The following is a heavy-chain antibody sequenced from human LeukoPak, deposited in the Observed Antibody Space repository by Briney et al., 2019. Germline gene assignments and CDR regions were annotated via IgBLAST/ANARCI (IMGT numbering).Heavy chain of an antibody. V-gene: IGHV3-30*04. CDR1: GFTFSSYA. J-gene: IGHJ4*02. D-gene: IGHD6-19*01. CDR3: AKDRVAVAGTTFDY. CDR2: ISYAGSDT. Sequence: TGGSLRLSCAASGFTFSSYAMHWVRQAPGKGLEWVAVISYAGSDTYYADSVKGRFTISRDNSMNTLYLQMNSLRAEDTAVYYCAKDRVAVAGTTFDYWGQGTLVTVSS.